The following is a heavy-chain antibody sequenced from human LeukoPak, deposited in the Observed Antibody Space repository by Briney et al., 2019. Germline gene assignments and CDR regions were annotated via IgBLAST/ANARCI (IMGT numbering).Heavy chain of an antibody. Sequence: GGSLILSCAASGFTVSSYGMHWVRQAPGKGLEWAAFIRYDGSNKYYADSVKGRFTISRDNSKNTLYLQMNSLRAEDTAVYYCAKDLLNTFYGSYGDYWGQGTLVTVSS. J-gene: IGHJ4*02. V-gene: IGHV3-30*02. CDR1: GFTVSSYG. CDR3: AKDLLNTFYGSYGDY. CDR2: IRYDGSNK. D-gene: IGHD2/OR15-2a*01.